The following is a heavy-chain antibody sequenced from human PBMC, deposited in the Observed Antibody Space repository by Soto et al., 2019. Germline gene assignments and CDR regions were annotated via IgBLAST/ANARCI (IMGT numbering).Heavy chain of an antibody. Sequence: QVQLQQWGAGLLKPSETLSLTCAVYGGSFSGYYWSWIRQPPGKGLEWIGEINHSGSTNYNPSLKXXVXIXXDTSKNQFSLKLSSVTAADTAVYYCARAYSSYLDYWGQGTLVTVSS. D-gene: IGHD6-13*01. CDR3: ARAYSSYLDY. J-gene: IGHJ4*02. V-gene: IGHV4-34*01. CDR1: GGSFSGYY. CDR2: INHSGST.